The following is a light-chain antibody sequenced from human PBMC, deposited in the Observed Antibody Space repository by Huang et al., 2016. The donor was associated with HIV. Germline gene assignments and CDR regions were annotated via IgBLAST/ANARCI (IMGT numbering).Light chain of an antibody. Sequence: DIVMTQTPLSLSVAPGQPASLSCKSNQSLLNTDGRTSLYWYVQKTGQYPQLLISEVSDRFSGVSDRFNGGGSVTDFTLNISRVEAEDVGIYYCMQTLQLATCGQGTKVEIK. J-gene: IGKJ1*01. CDR2: EVS. V-gene: IGKV2D-29*02. CDR1: QSLLNTDGRTS. CDR3: MQTLQLAT.